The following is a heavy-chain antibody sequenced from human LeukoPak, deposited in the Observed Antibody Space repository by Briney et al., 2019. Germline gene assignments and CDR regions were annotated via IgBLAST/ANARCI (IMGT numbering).Heavy chain of an antibody. CDR1: GYTFTYYP. V-gene: IGHV7-4-1*02. D-gene: IGHD1-20*01. Sequence: ASVKVSCKASGYTFTYYPMNWVRQAPGQGLEWMGWINTDTGNPTYAQGFTGHYVFSLDTSVSTAYLQIISLKAEDTAVYYCARAGLTGSKVAFDVWGQGTMVTVSS. J-gene: IGHJ3*01. CDR2: INTDTGNP. CDR3: ARAGLTGSKVAFDV.